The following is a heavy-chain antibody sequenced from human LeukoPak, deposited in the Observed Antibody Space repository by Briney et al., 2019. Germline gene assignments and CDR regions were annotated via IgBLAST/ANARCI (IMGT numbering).Heavy chain of an antibody. CDR3: ARHLTYYDILTGYNSGWFDP. CDR1: GGSISSYD. J-gene: IGHJ5*02. Sequence: KPSETLSLTCTVSGGSISSYDWSWIRQPPGKGLEWVGYIYYGGSTNYNPSLKSRVTISVDTSKNQFSLKLSSVTAADTAVYYCARHLTYYDILTGYNSGWFDPWGQGTLVTVSS. D-gene: IGHD3-9*01. CDR2: IYYGGST. V-gene: IGHV4-59*08.